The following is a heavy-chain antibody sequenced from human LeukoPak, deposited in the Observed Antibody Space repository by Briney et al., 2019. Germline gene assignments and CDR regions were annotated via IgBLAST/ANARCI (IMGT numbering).Heavy chain of an antibody. Sequence: GALILSCAASGFTFSSYSMNWGRQAPGKGLEWGSYISSSSSTIYYPDSVKGRFTISRNNAKNSLYLHMNSLRVEETAVYSCPKVAKYYYGPKTYYFFEQWGQGTPVTASS. V-gene: IGHV3-48*01. CDR1: GFTFSSYS. J-gene: IGHJ4*02. CDR3: PKVAKYYYGPKTYYFFEQ. CDR2: ISSSSSTI. D-gene: IGHD3-10*01.